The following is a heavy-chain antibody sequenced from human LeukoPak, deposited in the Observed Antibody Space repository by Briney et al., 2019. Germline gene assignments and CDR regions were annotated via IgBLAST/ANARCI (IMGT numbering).Heavy chain of an antibody. CDR2: ISGDGGST. D-gene: IGHD6-13*01. V-gene: IGHV3-43*02. J-gene: IGHJ3*02. Sequence: GGSLRLSCVASGFTFDDYALHWVRQAPRKGLEWVSLISGDGGSTYYADSVKGRFTISRDNSKNSLYLQMNSLRTENTALYYCAKVSASSWLGAFDIWGQGTVVTVSS. CDR1: GFTFDDYA. CDR3: AKVSASSWLGAFDI.